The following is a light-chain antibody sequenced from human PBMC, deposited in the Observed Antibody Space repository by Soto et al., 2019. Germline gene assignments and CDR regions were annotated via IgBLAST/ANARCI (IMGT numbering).Light chain of an antibody. CDR1: QGGTSY. V-gene: IGKV3D-11*01. CDR2: DAS. CDR3: QQYGSSGT. J-gene: IGKJ1*01. Sequence: IVSTQSSAALSLSTGETATLSCRASQGGTSYLAWYQQKPGQAPRLLIYDASNRAPGIPARFSGSGPGTDFTLTISSLEPEDFAVYYCQQYGSSGTFGQGTKVDIK.